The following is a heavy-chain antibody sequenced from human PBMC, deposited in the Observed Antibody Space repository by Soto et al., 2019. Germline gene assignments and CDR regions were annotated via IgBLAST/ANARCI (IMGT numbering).Heavy chain of an antibody. CDR3: AKKYSSPMDV. CDR1: GFTFISYA. Sequence: PWGSLRLSCAASGFTFISYAIIFFRQAPGKWLEWVSAISGSGGSTYYADSVKGRFTISRDNSKNTLYLQMNSLRAEDTAVYYCAKKYSSPMDVWGQGTTVTVSS. V-gene: IGHV3-23*01. J-gene: IGHJ6*02. CDR2: ISGSGGST. D-gene: IGHD6-6*01.